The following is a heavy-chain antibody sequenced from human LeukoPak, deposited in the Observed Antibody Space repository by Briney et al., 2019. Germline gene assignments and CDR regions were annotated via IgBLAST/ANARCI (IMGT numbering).Heavy chain of an antibody. CDR2: INPNSGFT. CDR1: GYPFTGYY. Sequence: ASVKVSCKASGYPFTGYYLHWVRQAPGQGLEWMGWINPNSGFTNYAQEFQGRVTMTRDTSISTAYMELSRLRSDDTAVYYCARSQERGYSYGYVGYWGQGTLVTVSS. J-gene: IGHJ4*02. V-gene: IGHV1-2*02. CDR3: ARSQERGYSYGYVGY. D-gene: IGHD5-18*01.